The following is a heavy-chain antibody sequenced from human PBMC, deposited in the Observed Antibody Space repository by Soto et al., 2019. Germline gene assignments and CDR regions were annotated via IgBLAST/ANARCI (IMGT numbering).Heavy chain of an antibody. V-gene: IGHV4-59*01. CDR1: GGSITSSY. Sequence: PSETLSLTCTVSGGSITSSYWSCIRRPPGKGREWIAYIYDTGISGYTPSTSYNPSLKSRVTMSVDTSKSQFSLKLTSVTAADTAVYYCARGEDAFFYYGLDVWGQGITVTVSS. CDR3: ARGEDAFFYYGLDV. J-gene: IGHJ6*02. CDR2: IYDTGISGYTPST.